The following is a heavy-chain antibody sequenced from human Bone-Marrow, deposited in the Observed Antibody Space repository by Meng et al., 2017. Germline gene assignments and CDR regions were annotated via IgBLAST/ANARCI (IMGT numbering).Heavy chain of an antibody. V-gene: IGHV6-1*01. CDR2: TYYRSKWYN. Sequence: SQTLSLTCAISGDSVSSNSAAWNWIRQSPSRGLEWLGRTYYRSKWYNDYAVSVKSRITINPDTSKNQFSLQLNSVTPEDTAVYYCARTKEYSYGSVYCYYGMDVWGQGTTVTVSS. D-gene: IGHD5-18*01. CDR1: GDSVSSNSAA. J-gene: IGHJ6*02. CDR3: ARTKEYSYGSVYCYYGMDV.